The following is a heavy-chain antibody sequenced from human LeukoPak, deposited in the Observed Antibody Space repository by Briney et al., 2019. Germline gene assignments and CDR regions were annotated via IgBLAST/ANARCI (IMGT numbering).Heavy chain of an antibody. D-gene: IGHD2-21*01. CDR3: ARGRGGALFDY. J-gene: IGHJ4*02. CDR1: GFTLTNHA. Sequence: GGSLRLSCAVSGFTLTNHAVNWVRQAPGKGLEWVSSISSSSSYIYYADSVKGRFTISRDNAKNSLYLQMNSLRAEDTAVYYCARGRGGALFDYWGQGALVTVSS. CDR2: ISSSSSYI. V-gene: IGHV3-21*01.